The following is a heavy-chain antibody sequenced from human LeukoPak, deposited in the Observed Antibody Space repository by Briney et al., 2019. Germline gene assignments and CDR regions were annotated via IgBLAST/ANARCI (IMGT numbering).Heavy chain of an antibody. Sequence: ASVKVSCKASGYTFTGYYMHWVRQAPGQGLEWMGWINPNSGGTNYAQKFQGRVTMTRDTSISTAYMELSRLRSDDTAVYYCARDRRPYSSSSPPLWFDHWGQGTLVTVSS. CDR2: INPNSGGT. D-gene: IGHD6-6*01. CDR3: ARDRRPYSSSSPPLWFDH. CDR1: GYTFTGYY. J-gene: IGHJ5*02. V-gene: IGHV1-2*02.